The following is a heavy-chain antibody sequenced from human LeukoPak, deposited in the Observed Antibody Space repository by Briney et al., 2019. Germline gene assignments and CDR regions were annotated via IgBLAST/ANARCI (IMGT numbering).Heavy chain of an antibody. D-gene: IGHD3-22*01. Sequence: ASVKVSCKASGYIFTSYYMHWVRQAPGQGLEWMGIINPSGGSTSYAQKFQGRVTMTRDMSTSTVYMELSSLRSEDTAVYYCARDHYDSSGFTRNFDYWGQGTLVTVSS. J-gene: IGHJ4*02. CDR3: ARDHYDSSGFTRNFDY. V-gene: IGHV1-46*01. CDR2: INPSGGST. CDR1: GYIFTSYY.